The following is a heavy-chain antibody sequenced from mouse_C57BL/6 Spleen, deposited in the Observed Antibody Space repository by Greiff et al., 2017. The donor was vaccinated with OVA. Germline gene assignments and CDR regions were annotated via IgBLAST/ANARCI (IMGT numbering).Heavy chain of an antibody. Sequence: QVTLKVSGPGILQSSQTLSLTCSFSGFSLSTSGMGVSWIRQPSGKGLEWLAHSYWDDDKRYNPYLKSRNTISKDTSRNQVVPKITSVDTADTATYYCARRAIYYDYDGYYFDYWGQGTTLTVSS. CDR3: ARRAIYYDYDGYYFDY. J-gene: IGHJ2*01. CDR1: GFSLSTSGMG. D-gene: IGHD2-4*01. CDR2: SYWDDDK. V-gene: IGHV8-12*01.